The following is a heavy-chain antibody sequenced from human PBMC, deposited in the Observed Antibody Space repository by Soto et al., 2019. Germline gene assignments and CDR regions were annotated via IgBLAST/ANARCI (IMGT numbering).Heavy chain of an antibody. CDR3: ARATFIRKGYYDATDYYYFDY. Sequence: SETLSLTCAVSGGSISSGGFSWSWIRQSPWKGLELIGYIYYSGSTYYNPSLKSRVTISVDRSKNEFSLRLSSVTAADTAVYYCARATFIRKGYYDATDYYYFDYWGQGTLVTVSS. V-gene: IGHV4-30-2*06. CDR2: IYYSGST. CDR1: GGSISSGGFS. J-gene: IGHJ4*02. D-gene: IGHD3-22*01.